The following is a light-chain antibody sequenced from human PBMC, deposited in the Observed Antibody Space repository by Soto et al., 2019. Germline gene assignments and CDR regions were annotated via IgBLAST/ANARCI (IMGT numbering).Light chain of an antibody. Sequence: EIVLTQSPCTLSLSPGKRATLSCRASQSVSSSYLAWYQQKPGQAPRLLIYGASSRATGIPDRFSGSGSGTDFTLTISRLEPEDFAVYYCQQYGSSPQTFGHGTKVDIK. CDR2: GAS. V-gene: IGKV3-20*01. CDR1: QSVSSSY. CDR3: QQYGSSPQT. J-gene: IGKJ1*01.